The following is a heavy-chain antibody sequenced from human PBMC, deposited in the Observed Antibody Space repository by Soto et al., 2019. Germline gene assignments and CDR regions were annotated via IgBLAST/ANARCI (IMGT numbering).Heavy chain of an antibody. Sequence: QVQLQESGPGLVKPSETLSLTCTVSGGSISSYYWSWIRQPPGKGLEWTGYIYYSGSTNYNPSLKSRVTISVDTSKNQFSLKLSTVTAADTAVYYCARGDPLLWFGEKVYYGMDVWGQGTTVTVSS. V-gene: IGHV4-59*01. J-gene: IGHJ6*02. CDR1: GGSISSYY. CDR2: IYYSGST. CDR3: ARGDPLLWFGEKVYYGMDV. D-gene: IGHD3-10*01.